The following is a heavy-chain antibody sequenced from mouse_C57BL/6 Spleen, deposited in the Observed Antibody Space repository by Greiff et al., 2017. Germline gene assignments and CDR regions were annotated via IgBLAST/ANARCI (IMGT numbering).Heavy chain of an antibody. D-gene: IGHD2-3*01. CDR2: IHPNSGST. V-gene: IGHV1-64*01. CDR1: GYTFTSYW. J-gene: IGHJ2*01. Sequence: QVQLKQPGAELVKPGASVKLSCKASGYTFTSYWMHWVKQRPGQGLEWIGMIHPNSGSTNYNEKFKSKATLTVDKSSSTAYMQLSSLTSADSAVYYCARSAIYDGYFYFDYWGQGTTLTVSS. CDR3: ARSAIYDGYFYFDY.